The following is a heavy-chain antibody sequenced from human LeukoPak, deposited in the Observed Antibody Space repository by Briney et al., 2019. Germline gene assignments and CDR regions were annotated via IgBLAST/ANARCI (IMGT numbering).Heavy chain of an antibody. Sequence: GASVKVSCKASGYTFTGYYMHWVRQAPGQGPEWMGWINPNSGDTSYAQRFQGRVTMARDTSISTVYMELSRLRSDDTAVYYCARGPNYYDSSGYYYYDYWGQGTLVTVSS. CDR1: GYTFTGYY. V-gene: IGHV1-2*02. J-gene: IGHJ4*02. CDR2: INPNSGDT. D-gene: IGHD3-22*01. CDR3: ARGPNYYDSSGYYYYDY.